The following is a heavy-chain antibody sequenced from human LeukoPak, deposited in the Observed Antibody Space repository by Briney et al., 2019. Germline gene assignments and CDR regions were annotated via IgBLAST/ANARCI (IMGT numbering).Heavy chain of an antibody. CDR3: AKGVAGSYNWFDP. V-gene: IGHV1-8*01. D-gene: IGHD6-19*01. CDR2: MNPNSGNT. CDR1: GYTFTSYD. J-gene: IGHJ5*02. Sequence: ASVKVSCKASGYTFTSYDINWVRQATGQGLEWMGWMNPNSGNTGYAQKFQGRVTVTRNTSISTAYMELSSLRSEDTAVYYCAKGVAGSYNWFDPWGQGTLVTVSS.